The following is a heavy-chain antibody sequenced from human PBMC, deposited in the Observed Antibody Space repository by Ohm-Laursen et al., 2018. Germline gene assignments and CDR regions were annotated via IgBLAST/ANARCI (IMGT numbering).Heavy chain of an antibody. D-gene: IGHD1-26*01. Sequence: SLRLSCAASGFTFDDYAMHWVRQAPGKGLEWVSGISWNSGSIGYADSVKGRFTISRDNAKNSLYLQMNSLRAEDTAVYYCARAKTIGSYYFAYWGQGTLVTVSS. CDR3: ARAKTIGSYYFAY. CDR2: ISWNSGSI. V-gene: IGHV3-9*01. CDR1: GFTFDDYA. J-gene: IGHJ4*02.